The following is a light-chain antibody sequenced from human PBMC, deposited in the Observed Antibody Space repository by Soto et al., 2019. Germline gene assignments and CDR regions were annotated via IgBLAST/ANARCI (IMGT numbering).Light chain of an antibody. CDR1: NSNIGAGYA. V-gene: IGLV1-40*01. J-gene: IGLJ2*01. CDR2: NNA. CDR3: QSFDSSLTGPI. Sequence: QAVVTQPPSVSGAPGQRVTISCTGTNSNIGAGYAVHWYQQFPGTAPQLLLSNNANRPSGVPDRFSDSRSGTSASLAITGLQSDDEADYYCQSFDSSLTGPILGGGTKLTVL.